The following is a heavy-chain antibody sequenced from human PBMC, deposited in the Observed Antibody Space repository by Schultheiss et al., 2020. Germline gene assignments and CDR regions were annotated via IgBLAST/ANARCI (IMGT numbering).Heavy chain of an antibody. J-gene: IGHJ4*02. CDR2: INHSGST. Sequence: SQTLSLTCTFSGGSISGNSYYWGWIRQPPGKGLEWIGEINHSGSTNYNPSLRSRVTISVDTSKNQFSLKLTSVTAADTAVYYCARLSGTYGRDCDYWGQGTLVTVSS. CDR3: ARLSGTYGRDCDY. V-gene: IGHV4-39*01. CDR1: GGSISGNSYY. D-gene: IGHD1-26*01.